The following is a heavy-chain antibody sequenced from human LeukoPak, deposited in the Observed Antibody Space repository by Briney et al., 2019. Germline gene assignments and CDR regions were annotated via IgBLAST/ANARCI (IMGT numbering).Heavy chain of an antibody. Sequence: ASVKVSCKASGYTFTGYHIHWVRQAPGQGLEWMGRINPNSGDTNYAQKFQGRVTMTRDTSISTAYMELSRLRSDDTAVYYCARDYCSSTSCLFDYWGQGTLVTVSS. V-gene: IGHV1-2*06. J-gene: IGHJ4*02. CDR1: GYTFTGYH. CDR2: INPNSGDT. CDR3: ARDYCSSTSCLFDY. D-gene: IGHD2-2*01.